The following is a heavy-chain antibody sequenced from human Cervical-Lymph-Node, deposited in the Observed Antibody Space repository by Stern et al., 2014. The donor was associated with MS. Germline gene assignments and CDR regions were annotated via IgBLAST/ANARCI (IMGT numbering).Heavy chain of an antibody. V-gene: IGHV1-2*02. CDR3: ARDGALGQWQYGMDV. J-gene: IGHJ6*02. D-gene: IGHD6-19*01. CDR1: GYTFTGYY. CDR2: INPNTGDT. Sequence: VQLVESGAEVKKPGASVKVSCKASGYTFTGYYMHWVRQAPGKGLEWVGWINPNTGDTSYTQEFQGRVTMTRETSITTAYMEVSRLRSDDTAVYYCARDGALGQWQYGMDVWGQGTTVTVSS.